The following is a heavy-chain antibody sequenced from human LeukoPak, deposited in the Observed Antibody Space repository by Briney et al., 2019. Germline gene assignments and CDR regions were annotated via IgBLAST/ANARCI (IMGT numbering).Heavy chain of an antibody. CDR1: GFTFSSSA. D-gene: IGHD2-8*01. Sequence: PGGSLRLSCAASGFTFSSSAMSWVRQAPGKGLEWVSYISSSSSTIYYADSVKGRFTISRDNAKNSLYLQMNSLRAEDTAVYYCASSSLMVYAIIVYWGQGTLVTVSS. V-gene: IGHV3-48*01. J-gene: IGHJ4*02. CDR2: ISSSSSTI. CDR3: ASSSLMVYAIIVY.